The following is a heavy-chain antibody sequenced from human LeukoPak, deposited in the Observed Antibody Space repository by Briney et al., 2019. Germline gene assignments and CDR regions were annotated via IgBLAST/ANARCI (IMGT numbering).Heavy chain of an antibody. CDR2: ISPNSGGT. CDR3: ASNPPTSSTYYYYGMDV. Sequence: ASVKVSCKASGYTFTGYYMHWVRQAPGQGLEWMGWISPNSGGTDYAQKFQGRVTMTRDTSISTAYMELSRLRSDDTAVYYCASNPPTSSTYYYYGMDVWGQGTTVTVSS. V-gene: IGHV1-2*02. CDR1: GYTFTGYY. J-gene: IGHJ6*02. D-gene: IGHD2-2*01.